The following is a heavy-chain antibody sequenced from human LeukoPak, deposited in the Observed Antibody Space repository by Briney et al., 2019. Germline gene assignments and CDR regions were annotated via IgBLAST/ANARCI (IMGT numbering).Heavy chain of an antibody. D-gene: IGHD5-12*01. CDR3: ARDGTGSGYPYFDY. CDR1: GGSMTRIY. J-gene: IGHJ4*02. V-gene: IGHV4-59*01. Sequence: MASETLSLTCTVSGGSMTRIYWNWLRQTPGKGLEWLGSIYYNGNTKYNPSLKSRVNISVDTAKNQFSLRLNSMTPADTAVYYCARDGTGSGYPYFDYWGQGTLVTVSS. CDR2: IYYNGNT.